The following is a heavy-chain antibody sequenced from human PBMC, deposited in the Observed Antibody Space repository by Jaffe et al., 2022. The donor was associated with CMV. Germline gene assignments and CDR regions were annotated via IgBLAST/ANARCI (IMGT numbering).Heavy chain of an antibody. D-gene: IGHD3-3*01. CDR2: ISSGGSTI. J-gene: IGHJ5*02. V-gene: IGHV3-48*03. Sequence: EVQLVESGGGLVQPGGSLRLSCAASGFTFSSYEMNWVRQAPGKGLEWVSYISSGGSTIYYADSVKGRFTISRDNAKDSLYLQMNSLRDEDTAVYYCAKGLAIFGGVVKGWFDPWGQGTLVTVSS. CDR3: AKGLAIFGGVVKGWFDP. CDR1: GFTFSSYE.